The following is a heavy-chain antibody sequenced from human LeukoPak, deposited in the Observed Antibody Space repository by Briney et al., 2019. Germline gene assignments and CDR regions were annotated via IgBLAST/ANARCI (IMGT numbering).Heavy chain of an antibody. Sequence: GGSLRLSCAASGFTFSRSGMHWVRQAPGKVLEWVGVIWYDGSNTYYADAVRGRFTISRDNSKNTLYLQMNSLRAEDTAVYYCARGDCSGTSCHKYFDYWGQGTLVTVSS. V-gene: IGHV3-33*01. J-gene: IGHJ4*02. CDR3: ARGDCSGTSCHKYFDY. CDR1: GFTFSRSG. CDR2: IWYDGSNT. D-gene: IGHD2-2*02.